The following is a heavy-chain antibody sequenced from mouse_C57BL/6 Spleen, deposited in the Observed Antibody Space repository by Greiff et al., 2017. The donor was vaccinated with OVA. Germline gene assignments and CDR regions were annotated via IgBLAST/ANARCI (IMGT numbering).Heavy chain of an antibody. D-gene: IGHD1-1*01. CDR1: GYTFTDYE. J-gene: IGHJ3*01. V-gene: IGHV1-15*01. CDR3: TRVYGSSYGFAY. CDR2: IDPETGGT. Sequence: QVQLQQSGAELVRPGASVTLSCKASGYTFTDYEMRWVKQTPVHGLEWIGAIDPETGGTAYNQKFKGKAILTADKSSSTAYMELRSRTSEDSAVYYCTRVYGSSYGFAYWGQGTLVTVSA.